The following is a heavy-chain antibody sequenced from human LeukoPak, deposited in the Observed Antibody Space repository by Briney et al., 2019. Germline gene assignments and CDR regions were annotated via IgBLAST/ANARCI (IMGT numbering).Heavy chain of an antibody. Sequence: ASVKLSCKASGYSFTSFYIHWVRQPPGQGLEWMGWIHPRRGDKRSAQKFRGRVTMARDTSISTVYMDLSSLGSDDTAVYYCARDGEYGTGSYYRGSFDYWGQGILVTVSS. D-gene: IGHD3-10*01. CDR1: GYSFTSFY. V-gene: IGHV1-2*02. CDR2: IHPRRGDK. CDR3: ARDGEYGTGSYYRGSFDY. J-gene: IGHJ4*02.